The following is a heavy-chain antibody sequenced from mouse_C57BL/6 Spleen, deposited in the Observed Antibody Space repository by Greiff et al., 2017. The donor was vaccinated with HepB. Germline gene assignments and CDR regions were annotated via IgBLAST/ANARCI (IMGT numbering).Heavy chain of an antibody. J-gene: IGHJ2*01. Sequence: QVQLKESGAELVKPGASVKISCKASGYAFSSYWMNWVKQRPGKGLEWIGQIYPGDGDTNYNGKFKGKATLTADKSSSTAYMQLSSLTSEDSAVYFCARSPYYGSIDYWGQGTTLTVSS. CDR3: ARSPYYGSIDY. D-gene: IGHD1-1*01. CDR2: IYPGDGDT. CDR1: GYAFSSYW. V-gene: IGHV1-80*01.